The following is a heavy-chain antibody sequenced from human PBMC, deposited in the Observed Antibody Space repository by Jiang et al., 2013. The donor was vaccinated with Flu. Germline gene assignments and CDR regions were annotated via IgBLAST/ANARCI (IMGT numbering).Heavy chain of an antibody. CDR3: VRDYCSGGSCYVGY. J-gene: IGHJ4*02. V-gene: IGHV1-3*01. CDR2: INVNKGDT. CDR1: GYSFTTYA. D-gene: IGHD2-15*01. Sequence: EVKKPGASVKVSCKASGYSFTTYAMHWVRQAPGQGLEWLGWINVNKGDTKYSQNFQARVTITRDTSASTAYMELSSLRSEDTAVYYCVRDYCSGGSCYVGYWGQGTLVTVSS.